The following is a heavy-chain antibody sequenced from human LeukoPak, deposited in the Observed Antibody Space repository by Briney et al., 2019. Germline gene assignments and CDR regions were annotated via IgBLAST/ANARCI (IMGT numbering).Heavy chain of an antibody. D-gene: IGHD6-13*01. CDR1: GFTSRTSY. CDR2: ISGSGGST. J-gene: IGHJ4*02. CDR3: AKSGIPLGSY. V-gene: IGHV3-23*01. Sequence: PGGSLRLSCTASGFTSRTSYMSWVRQAPGKGLEWVSAISGSGGSTYYADSVQGRFAISRDNSKNTLYLQMNSLRAEDTAVYYCAKSGIPLGSYWGQGTLVTVSS.